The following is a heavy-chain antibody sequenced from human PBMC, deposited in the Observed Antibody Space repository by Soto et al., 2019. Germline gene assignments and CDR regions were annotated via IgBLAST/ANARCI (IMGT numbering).Heavy chain of an antibody. CDR3: ARNPRNLAAAGPVDY. CDR1: GFTFSSYA. CDR2: ISGSGGST. V-gene: IGHV3-23*01. D-gene: IGHD6-13*01. Sequence: GGSLRLSCAASGFTFSSYAMSWVRQAPGKGLEWVSAISGSGGSTYYADSVKGRFTISRDNSKNTLYLQMNSLRAEDTAVYYCARNPRNLAAAGPVDYWGQGTQVTVSS. J-gene: IGHJ4*02.